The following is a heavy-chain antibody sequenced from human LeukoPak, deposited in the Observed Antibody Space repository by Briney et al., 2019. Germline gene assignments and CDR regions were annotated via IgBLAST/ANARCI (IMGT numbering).Heavy chain of an antibody. CDR1: GGSFSGYY. CDR2: INHSGST. Sequence: SETLSLTCAVYGGSFSGYYWSWIRQHPGKGLEWIGEINHSGSTNYNPSLKSRVTISVDTSKNQFSLKLSSVTAADTAVYYCARSISYYYYYYMDVWGKGTTVTVSS. V-gene: IGHV4-34*01. J-gene: IGHJ6*03. CDR3: ARSISYYYYYYMDV.